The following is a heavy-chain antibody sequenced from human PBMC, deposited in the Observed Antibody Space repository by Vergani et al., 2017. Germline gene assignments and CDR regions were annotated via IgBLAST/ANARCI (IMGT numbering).Heavy chain of an antibody. V-gene: IGHV3-21*01. J-gene: IGHJ4*02. CDR1: GFTFSSYS. CDR3: ARDLGSDYYDSSGYYYPFDY. CDR2: ISSSSSYI. D-gene: IGHD3-22*01. Sequence: EVQLVESGGGLVKPGGSLRLSCAASGFTFSSYSMNWVRQAPGKGLEWVSSISSSSSYIYYADSVKGRFTISRDNAKNSLYLQMNSLRAEDTAVYYCARDLGSDYYDSSGYYYPFDYGGQGTLVTVSS.